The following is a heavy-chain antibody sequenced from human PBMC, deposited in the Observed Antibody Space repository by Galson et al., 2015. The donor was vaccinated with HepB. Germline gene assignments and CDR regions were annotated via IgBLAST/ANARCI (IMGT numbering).Heavy chain of an antibody. D-gene: IGHD3-3*01. CDR1: GYTFTDYV. CDR3: ARSPLRFLDWLPYYDYYYMDV. V-gene: IGHV7-4-1*02. J-gene: IGHJ6*03. CDR2: MNTNTGKP. Sequence: SVKVSCKASGYTFTDYVVNWVRQAPGQGLEWMGWMNTNTGKPTYAPGFAGRFVFSLGTSVTTAYLQISSLETDDTAVYYCARSPLRFLDWLPYYDYYYMDVGGEGTTVTVSS.